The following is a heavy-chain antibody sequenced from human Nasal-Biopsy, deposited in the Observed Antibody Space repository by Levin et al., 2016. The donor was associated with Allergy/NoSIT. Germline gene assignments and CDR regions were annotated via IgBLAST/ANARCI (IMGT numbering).Heavy chain of an antibody. CDR1: DDSVKRGDYY. Sequence: SETLSLTCTVSDDSVKRGDYYWTWIRQLPGQGLEWIGHIYHNAMTDYNPSLRDRFHIFTDTSKNQVSLRLTSVTAADSAIYYCARASPNSYDGTAYLYYWSQGTRVTVSS. CDR3: ARASPNSYDGTAYLYY. D-gene: IGHD3-16*01. J-gene: IGHJ4*02. CDR2: IYHNAMT. V-gene: IGHV4-31*03.